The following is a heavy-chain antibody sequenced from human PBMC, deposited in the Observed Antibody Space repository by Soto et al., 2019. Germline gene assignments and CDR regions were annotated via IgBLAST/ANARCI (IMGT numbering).Heavy chain of an antibody. CDR1: GYTFSDYY. CDR3: ARLQIEVAGTN. Sequence: GASVKVSCKASGYTFSDYYMHWVRQAPGQGLEWMGWINANSGGTTYAQKFQGRVTMTRDTSISTAYMELSRLSSDGTAIYYCARLQIEVAGTNWGQGTLVTVSS. J-gene: IGHJ4*02. V-gene: IGHV1-2*02. D-gene: IGHD6-19*01. CDR2: INANSGGT.